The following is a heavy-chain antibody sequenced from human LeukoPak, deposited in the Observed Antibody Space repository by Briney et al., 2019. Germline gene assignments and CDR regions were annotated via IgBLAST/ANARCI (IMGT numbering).Heavy chain of an antibody. CDR3: ARQSGGNTYYYDSSGYRYHAFDI. J-gene: IGHJ3*02. V-gene: IGHV4-39*01. D-gene: IGHD3-22*01. Sequence: SETLSLTCTVSGGSISSSSYYWGWIRQPPGKGLERIGSIYYSGSTYYNPSLKSRVTISVDTSKNQFSLKLSSVTAADTAVYYCARQSGGNTYYYDSSGYRYHAFDIWGQGTMVTVSS. CDR2: IYYSGST. CDR1: GGSISSSSYY.